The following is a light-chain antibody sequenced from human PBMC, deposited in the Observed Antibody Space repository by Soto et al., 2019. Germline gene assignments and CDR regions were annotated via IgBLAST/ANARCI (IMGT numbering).Light chain of an antibody. CDR3: QQYGSSGT. Sequence: ETVLTQSPATVSLSPGDRATLPCRASQSVSSNKLAWYQQKPGQAPRLLIYAASSRATGIPDRFSGSGSGTDFTLTINRLEPEDFAVYYCQQYGSSGTFGQGTKVEIK. V-gene: IGKV3-20*01. CDR2: AAS. J-gene: IGKJ1*01. CDR1: QSVSSNK.